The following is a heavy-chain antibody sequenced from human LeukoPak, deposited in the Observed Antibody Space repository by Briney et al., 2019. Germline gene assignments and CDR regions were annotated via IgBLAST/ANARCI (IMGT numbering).Heavy chain of an antibody. Sequence: SVTVSCRASGGTFSSYAISWVRQAPGQGLEWMGGIIPIFGTANYAQKFQGRVTITADESTSTAYMELSSLRSEDTAVYYCAGGYYYDSSGYSDYWGQGTLVTVSS. V-gene: IGHV1-69*13. CDR3: AGGYYYDSSGYSDY. D-gene: IGHD3-22*01. J-gene: IGHJ4*02. CDR2: IIPIFGTA. CDR1: GGTFSSYA.